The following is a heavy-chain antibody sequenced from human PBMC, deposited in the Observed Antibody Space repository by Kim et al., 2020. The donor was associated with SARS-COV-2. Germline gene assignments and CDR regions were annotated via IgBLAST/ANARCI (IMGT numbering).Heavy chain of an antibody. CDR3: AKTSAVGPTRHFDH. Sequence: GGSLRLSCAASGFTFGTYSMSWVRQVPGKGLEWVAVSSSGGDVTVYAGSVRGRFTISRDNSKNTLYLQMNSLRAEDTALYYCAKTSAVGPTRHFDHWGQGTLVTVSS. J-gene: IGHJ4*02. CDR1: GFTFGTYS. V-gene: IGHV3-23*01. CDR2: SSSGGDVT. D-gene: IGHD1-26*01.